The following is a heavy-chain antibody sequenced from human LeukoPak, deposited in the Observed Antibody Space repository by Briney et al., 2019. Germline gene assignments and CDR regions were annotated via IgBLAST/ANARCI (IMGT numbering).Heavy chain of an antibody. CDR1: GFTFSNFA. CDR3: AKDRAVVPALPDY. D-gene: IGHD2-2*01. V-gene: IGHV3-23*01. J-gene: IGHJ4*02. Sequence: GGSLRLSCAASGFTFSNFAMNWVRQAPGKGLEWVSAISGSGGSTYYADSVKGRFTISRDNSKNTLYLQMNSLRAEDTAVYYCAKDRAVVPALPDYWGQGTLVTVSS. CDR2: ISGSGGST.